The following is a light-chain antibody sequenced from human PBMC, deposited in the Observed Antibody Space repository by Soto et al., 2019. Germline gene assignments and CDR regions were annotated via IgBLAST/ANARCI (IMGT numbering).Light chain of an antibody. J-gene: IGKJ5*01. CDR1: ERVSTK. CDR2: GVS. Sequence: IVLTQSPCTLAVSPGESATLSCRASERVSTKLAWYQQTPGQAPRLLIYGVSSRATGIPDRFSGSGSGTDFTLTISRLEHEDFAVYYCQQYGRSHPITFGQGTRLEIK. CDR3: QQYGRSHPIT. V-gene: IGKV3-20*01.